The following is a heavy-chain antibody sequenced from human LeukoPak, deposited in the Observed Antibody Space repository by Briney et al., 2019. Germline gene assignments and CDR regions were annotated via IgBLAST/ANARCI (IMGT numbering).Heavy chain of an antibody. CDR3: AKSRSSSSTSCYNY. V-gene: IGHV3-23*01. CDR2: ISGSGAST. J-gene: IGHJ4*02. D-gene: IGHD2-2*02. Sequence: GESLRLSCAASGFTFSSYTMNWVRQAPGRGLEWVSAISGSGASTYYADSVKDRFTLSRDDSKNTLYLQMNSLRAEDTAVYYCAKSRSSSSTSCYNYWGQGTLVTVSS. CDR1: GFTFSSYT.